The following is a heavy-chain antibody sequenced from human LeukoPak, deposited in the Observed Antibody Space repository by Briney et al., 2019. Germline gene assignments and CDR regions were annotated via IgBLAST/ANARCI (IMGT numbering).Heavy chain of an antibody. D-gene: IGHD5-12*01. CDR1: GFTFGTYT. J-gene: IGHJ4*02. CDR2: ISSGSSTI. V-gene: IGHV3-48*02. CDR3: ARNTGYDQRTDY. Sequence: QTGGSLRLSCAASGFTFGTYTINWVRQAPGKGLEWVSYISSGSSTIYYADSVKGRFTISRDNAKNSLYLQMNSLRDEDTAVYYCARNTGYDQRTDYWGQGTLVTVSS.